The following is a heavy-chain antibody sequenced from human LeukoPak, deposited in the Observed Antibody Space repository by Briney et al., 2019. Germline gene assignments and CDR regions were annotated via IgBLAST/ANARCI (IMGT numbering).Heavy chain of an antibody. CDR1: GFPVSRNY. Sequence: PGGSLRLSCAASGFPVSRNYMTWVRQAPGKGLEWVSVIYSGGSTYYADSVKGRFTISRDNSKSTLYLQMNSLRAEDTAVYYCAGTIVGKWAIDYWGQGTLVTVSS. D-gene: IGHD3-22*01. V-gene: IGHV3-53*01. CDR2: IYSGGST. J-gene: IGHJ4*02. CDR3: AGTIVGKWAIDY.